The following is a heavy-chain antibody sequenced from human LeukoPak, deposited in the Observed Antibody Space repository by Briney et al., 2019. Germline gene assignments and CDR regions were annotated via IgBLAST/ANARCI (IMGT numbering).Heavy chain of an antibody. V-gene: IGHV4-38-2*01. CDR1: GYSISSGYY. CDR3: ARALGYCSSTSCSKYNWFDP. Sequence: PSETLSFTCAVSGYSISSGYYWGWIRQPPGKGLEWIGSIYHSGSTYYNPSLKSRVTISVDTSKNQFSLKLSSVTAADTAVYYCARALGYCSSTSCSKYNWFDPWGQGTLVTVSS. CDR2: IYHSGST. D-gene: IGHD2-2*01. J-gene: IGHJ5*02.